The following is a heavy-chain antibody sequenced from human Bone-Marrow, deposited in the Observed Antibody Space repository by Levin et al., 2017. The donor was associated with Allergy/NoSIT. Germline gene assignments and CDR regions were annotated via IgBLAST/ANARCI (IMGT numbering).Heavy chain of an antibody. D-gene: IGHD5-12*01. Sequence: GESLKISCAASGFTVSSNYMSWVRQAPGKGLEWVSVIYSGGSTYYADSVKGRFTISRDNSKNTLYLQMNSLRAEDTAVYYCASVGWIVATPGAFDIWGQGTMVTVSS. CDR2: IYSGGST. V-gene: IGHV3-66*01. J-gene: IGHJ3*02. CDR3: ASVGWIVATPGAFDI. CDR1: GFTVSSNY.